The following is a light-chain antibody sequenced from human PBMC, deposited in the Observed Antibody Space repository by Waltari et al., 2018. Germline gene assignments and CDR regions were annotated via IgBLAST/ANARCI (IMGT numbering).Light chain of an antibody. J-gene: IGKJ1*01. Sequence: EIVLTQSPATLSLSPGERATLSCRASKSVSSYLAWYQQNPGQAPRLLIYDAANRATGIPARFSGSVSGTDFTLTISSLEPEDFAVYYCQQRSNWPRTFGQGTKVEIK. CDR3: QQRSNWPRT. CDR1: KSVSSY. V-gene: IGKV3-11*01. CDR2: DAA.